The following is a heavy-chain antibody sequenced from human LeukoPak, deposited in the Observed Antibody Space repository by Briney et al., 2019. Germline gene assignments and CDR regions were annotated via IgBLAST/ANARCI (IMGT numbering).Heavy chain of an antibody. J-gene: IGHJ3*02. D-gene: IGHD2-15*01. Sequence: GGSLRLSCAASGFTFSSYGMHWVRQAPGKGLEWVAFKRYDGSNKYYADSVKGRFTISRDNSKNTLYLQMNSLRAEDTAVYYCAKAVVVVAVTAFDIWGQGTMVTVSS. CDR1: GFTFSSYG. CDR3: AKAVVVVAVTAFDI. V-gene: IGHV3-30*02. CDR2: KRYDGSNK.